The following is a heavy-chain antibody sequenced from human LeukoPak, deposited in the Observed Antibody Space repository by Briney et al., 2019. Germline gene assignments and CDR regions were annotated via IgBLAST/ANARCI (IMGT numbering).Heavy chain of an antibody. CDR1: GFTFSSYG. CDR3: ARGVATLDY. J-gene: IGHJ4*02. D-gene: IGHD5-12*01. V-gene: IGHV3-33*01. Sequence: PGRSLRLSCAASGFTFSSYGMHWVRQAPGKGLEWVAVIWYDGSNKYYADSVKGRLTISRDDSKNTLYLQMNSLRAEDTAVYYCARGVATLDYWGQGTLVTVSS. CDR2: IWYDGSNK.